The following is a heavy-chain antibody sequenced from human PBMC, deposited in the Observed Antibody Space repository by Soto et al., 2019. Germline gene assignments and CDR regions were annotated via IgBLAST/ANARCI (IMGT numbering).Heavy chain of an antibody. V-gene: IGHV1-46*01. D-gene: IGHD2-15*01. Sequence: QVQLVQSGAEVKKPGASVKVSCKASGYTFTSYYMHWVRQAPGQGLEWMGIINPSGGSTSYAQKFQGRFTMTRGTSTDTVYMELCSLRSEDTAVYYCARDATVVPRGYFDYWGQGTLVTVSS. J-gene: IGHJ4*02. CDR1: GYTFTSYY. CDR3: ARDATVVPRGYFDY. CDR2: INPSGGST.